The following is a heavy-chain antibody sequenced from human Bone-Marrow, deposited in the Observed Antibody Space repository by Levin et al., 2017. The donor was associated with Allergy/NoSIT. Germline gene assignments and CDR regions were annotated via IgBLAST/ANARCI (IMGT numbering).Heavy chain of an antibody. V-gene: IGHV4-30-2*01. CDR3: ATGAPRSLLWTSYDDY. CDR2: ITQSGQT. Sequence: PSETLSLICGVSGGSIRTADSYWTWLRQPPGKALEWIGHITQSGQTYNNPSLTSRVTISADRSKNHFSLEVTSGTDADTAVPHCATGAPRSLLWTSYDDYWGQGILVTVSS. D-gene: IGHD3-10*01. J-gene: IGHJ4*02. CDR1: GGSIRTADSY.